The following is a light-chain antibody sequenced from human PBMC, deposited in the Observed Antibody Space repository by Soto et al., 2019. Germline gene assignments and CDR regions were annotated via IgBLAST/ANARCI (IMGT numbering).Light chain of an antibody. J-gene: IGLJ3*02. CDR1: SSMLGYNF. CDR3: GAWDPSLNTGV. CDR2: DNN. Sequence: QSVLTQPPSVSAAPGQKVTISCSGSSSMLGYNFVSWYQQFPGVAPKLLIYDNNKRPPGVPDRCSGSNSGTAATLGITGLQSGDEADYYCGAWDPSLNTGVFGGGTKLTVL. V-gene: IGLV1-51*01.